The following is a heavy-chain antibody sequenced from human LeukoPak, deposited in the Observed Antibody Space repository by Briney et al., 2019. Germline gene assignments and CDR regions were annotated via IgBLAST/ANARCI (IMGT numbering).Heavy chain of an antibody. D-gene: IGHD2-2*01. V-gene: IGHV3-53*01. CDR2: VYSGGST. Sequence: GGSLRLSCAASGFTVSSNYMSWVRQAPGKGLEWVSVVYSGGSTYYADSVKGRFTISRDNSKNTLCLQMNSLRAEDTAVYYCASTYCSSTSCLSPSFDYWGRGTLVTVSS. CDR1: GFTVSSNY. CDR3: ASTYCSSTSCLSPSFDY. J-gene: IGHJ4*02.